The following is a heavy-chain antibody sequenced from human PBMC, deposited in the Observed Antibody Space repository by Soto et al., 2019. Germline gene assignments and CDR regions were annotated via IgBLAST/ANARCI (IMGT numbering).Heavy chain of an antibody. D-gene: IGHD3-10*01. Sequence: EVQLLESGGGLVQPGGSLRLSCAASGFTFSSYAMSWVRQAPGKGLEWVSAISGSGGSTYYADSVKGRFTISRDNSKNTLHLQMNSLRAEDTAVYYCAKDRYTMVRGNYYYYGMDVWGQGTTVTVSS. CDR1: GFTFSSYA. CDR3: AKDRYTMVRGNYYYYGMDV. CDR2: ISGSGGST. V-gene: IGHV3-23*01. J-gene: IGHJ6*02.